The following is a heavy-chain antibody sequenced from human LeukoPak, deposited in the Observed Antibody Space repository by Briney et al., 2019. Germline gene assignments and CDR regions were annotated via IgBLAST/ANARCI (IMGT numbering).Heavy chain of an antibody. D-gene: IGHD3-10*01. CDR1: GFTFSSYA. CDR2: ISGSGGST. Sequence: PGGSLRLSCAASGFTFSSYAMSWVRQAPGKGLEWVSAISGSGGSTYYADSVKGQFTISRDNSKNTLYLQMNSLRAEDTAVYYCAKSNYYGSERDAFDIWGQGTMVTVSS. CDR3: AKSNYYGSERDAFDI. V-gene: IGHV3-23*01. J-gene: IGHJ3*02.